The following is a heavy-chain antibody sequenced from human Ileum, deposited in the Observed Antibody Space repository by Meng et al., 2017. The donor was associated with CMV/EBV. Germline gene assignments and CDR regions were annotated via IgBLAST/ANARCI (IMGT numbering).Heavy chain of an antibody. CDR3: VRENWYYDF. D-gene: IGHD1-1*01. V-gene: IGHV1-2*02. CDR1: GYTFTANH. J-gene: IGHJ4*02. Sequence: QVLLVQSGHEVKKPGASVKVSCKTSGYTFTANHLHWVRQAPGQGLEWMGWIYPLNGDTYFAQKFQDRVTMTRDTSITTAYMELSSLTSDDTAIYYCVRENWYYDFWGQGTLVTVSS. CDR2: IYPLNGDT.